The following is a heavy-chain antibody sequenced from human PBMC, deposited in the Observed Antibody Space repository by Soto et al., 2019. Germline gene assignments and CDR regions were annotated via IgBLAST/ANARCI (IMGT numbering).Heavy chain of an antibody. V-gene: IGHV3-9*01. CDR3: AYVDSYYYGMDV. CDR1: GFTFDDYA. CDR2: ISWNSGSI. Sequence: GGSLRLSCAASGFTFDDYAMHWVRQAPGKGLEWVSGISWNSGSIGYADSVKGRFTISRDNAKNSLYLQMNSLRAEDTALYYCAYVDSYYYGMDVWGQGTTVTVSS. J-gene: IGHJ6*02. D-gene: IGHD3-16*01.